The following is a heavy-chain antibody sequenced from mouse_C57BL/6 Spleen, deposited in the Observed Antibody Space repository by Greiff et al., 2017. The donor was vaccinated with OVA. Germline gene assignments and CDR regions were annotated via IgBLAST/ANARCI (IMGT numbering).Heavy chain of an antibody. V-gene: IGHV1-64*01. CDR1: GYTFTSYW. D-gene: IGHD3-1*01. CDR3: ARWGYVDY. J-gene: IGHJ4*01. Sequence: QVQLQQSGAELVKPGASVKLSCKASGYTFTSYWMHWVKQRPGQGLEWIGMIHPNSGSTKYNEKFKSKATLTVAKSSSTAYMQLSSLTSEDSAVYYCARWGYVDYWGQGTSVTVSS. CDR2: IHPNSGST.